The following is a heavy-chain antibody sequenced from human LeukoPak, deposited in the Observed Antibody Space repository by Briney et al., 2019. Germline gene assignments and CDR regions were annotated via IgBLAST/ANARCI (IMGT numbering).Heavy chain of an antibody. CDR3: ARETPMNTIFGVVKGSWFDP. J-gene: IGHJ5*02. CDR2: NYYSGST. Sequence: SEPLTLTCTVSGGPNSRYHWSWLRQPPGKALEWIGYNYYSGSTNYTPPLKIRVTISVATSKNQFSLKLSSVTAADTAVYYCARETPMNTIFGVVKGSWFDPWGQGTLVTVSS. D-gene: IGHD3-3*01. V-gene: IGHV4-59*01. CDR1: GGPNSRYH.